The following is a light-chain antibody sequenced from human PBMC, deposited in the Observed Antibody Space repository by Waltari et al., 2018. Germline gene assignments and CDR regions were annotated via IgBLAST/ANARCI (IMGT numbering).Light chain of an antibody. CDR1: QSISSY. Sequence: DVQMTQSPSSLSASLGDRVTITCRAGQSISSYLNWYQQKPCMAPTLLIYASSTLQTGVPSRFSGSGSGTDFTLTISSLQPEDFATYYCQQSFTTPLTFGGGTKVEIK. CDR3: QQSFTTPLT. V-gene: IGKV1-39*01. J-gene: IGKJ4*01. CDR2: ASS.